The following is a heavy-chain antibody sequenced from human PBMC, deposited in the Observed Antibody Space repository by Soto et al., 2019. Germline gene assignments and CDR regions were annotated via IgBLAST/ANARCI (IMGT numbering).Heavy chain of an antibody. CDR2: INPNSGGT. D-gene: IGHD3-9*01. V-gene: IGHV1-2*04. Sequence: APVKGSRQASGYTLTRSYMHWVGQGPGQRVEGVGWINPNSGGTNYAQKFQGWVTMTRDTSISTAYMELSRLRSDDTAVYYCARAPVPSTSLRYFDWGASNWFDPWGQGTLVTVSS. CDR1: GYTLTRSY. CDR3: ARAPVPSTSLRYFDWGASNWFDP. J-gene: IGHJ5*02.